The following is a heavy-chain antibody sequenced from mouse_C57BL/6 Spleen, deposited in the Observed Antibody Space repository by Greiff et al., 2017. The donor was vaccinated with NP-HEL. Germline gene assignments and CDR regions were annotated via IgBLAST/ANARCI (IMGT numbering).Heavy chain of an antibody. V-gene: IGHV1-64*01. D-gene: IGHD1-1*01. Sequence: QVHVKQPGAELVKPGASVKLSCKASGYTFTSYWMHWVKQRPGQGLEWIGMIHPNSGSTNYNEKFKSKATLTVDKSSSTAYMQLSSLTSEDSAVYYCARDHYGSSSRGYFDVWGTGTTVTVSS. CDR1: GYTFTSYW. CDR3: ARDHYGSSSRGYFDV. CDR2: IHPNSGST. J-gene: IGHJ1*03.